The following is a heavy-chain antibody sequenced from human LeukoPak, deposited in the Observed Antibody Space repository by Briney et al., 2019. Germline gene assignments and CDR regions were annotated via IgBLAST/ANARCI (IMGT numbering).Heavy chain of an antibody. CDR3: ARARDHGDYVNWFDP. D-gene: IGHD4-17*01. CDR1: GFTFSSYW. Sequence: GGSLRLSCAASGFTFSSYWMHWVRQTPGKGLVWVSRINSDGSTTSYADSVKGRFTISRDNAKNTLYLQMSSLRAEDTAVYYCARARDHGDYVNWFDPWGQGTLVTVSS. CDR2: INSDGSTT. V-gene: IGHV3-74*01. J-gene: IGHJ5*02.